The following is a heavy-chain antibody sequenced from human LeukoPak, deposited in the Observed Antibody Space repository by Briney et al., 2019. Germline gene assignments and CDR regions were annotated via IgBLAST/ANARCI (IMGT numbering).Heavy chain of an antibody. CDR2: ITSGENT. V-gene: IGHV3-23*01. CDR3: AKRLSSSSTWYYFDY. J-gene: IGHJ4*02. CDR1: GFTFSSYW. D-gene: IGHD6-13*01. Sequence: GGSLRLSCAASGFTFSSYWMHWVRQAPGKGLEWVSTITSGENTYYADSVKGRFTISRDNSKNTLYLQMNSLRAEDTAVYYCAKRLSSSSTWYYFDYWGQGTLVTVSS.